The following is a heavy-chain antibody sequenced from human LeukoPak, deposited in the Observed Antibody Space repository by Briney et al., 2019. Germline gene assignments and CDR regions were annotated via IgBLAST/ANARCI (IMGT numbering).Heavy chain of an antibody. V-gene: IGHV1-3*01. Sequence: ASVKVSCKASGYTFTSYAMHWVRRAPGQRLEWMGWINAGNGNTKYSQKFQGRVTITRDTSASTAYMELSSLRSEDTAVYYCARDRAYCSSTSCYYNWFDPWGQGTLVTVSS. CDR3: ARDRAYCSSTSCYYNWFDP. J-gene: IGHJ5*02. CDR1: GYTFTSYA. D-gene: IGHD2-2*01. CDR2: INAGNGNT.